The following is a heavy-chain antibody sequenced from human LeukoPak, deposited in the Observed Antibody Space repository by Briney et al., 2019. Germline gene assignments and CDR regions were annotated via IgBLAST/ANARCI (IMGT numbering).Heavy chain of an antibody. D-gene: IGHD5-24*01. J-gene: IGHJ4*02. V-gene: IGHV4-59*01. CDR3: ARSGWLQFDYFDY. Sequence: SETLSLTCTISGGSICSYFWNWIRQSPGKGLQWIGYINYSGSTNYNPSLESRVSISVDTSKNQVSLRLRSVTAADTAVYYCARSGWLQFDYFDYWGQGILVTVSS. CDR1: GGSICSYF. CDR2: INYSGST.